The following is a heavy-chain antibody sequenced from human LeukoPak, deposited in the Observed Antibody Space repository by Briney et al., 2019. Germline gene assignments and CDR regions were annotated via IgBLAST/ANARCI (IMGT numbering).Heavy chain of an antibody. CDR1: GGSISSYY. J-gene: IGHJ4*02. Sequence: SETLSLTCTVSGGSISSYYWSWIRQPPGKGLEWIGYINYSGSTNYNPSLKSRVTISVDTSKNQFSLKLSSVTAADTAVYYCARALAAAGHDYWGQGTLVTVSS. CDR3: ARALAAAGHDY. CDR2: INYSGST. V-gene: IGHV4-59*12. D-gene: IGHD6-13*01.